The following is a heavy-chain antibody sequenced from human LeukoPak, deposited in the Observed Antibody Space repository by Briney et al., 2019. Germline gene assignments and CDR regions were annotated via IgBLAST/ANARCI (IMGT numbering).Heavy chain of an antibody. V-gene: IGHV3-21*01. CDR2: ISSSNSYI. CDR1: GFTFSSYS. J-gene: IGHJ4*02. CDR3: ARDPPTYYDFWSGYSC. D-gene: IGHD3-3*01. Sequence: GGSLRLSCAASGFTFSSYSMNWARQAPGKGLEWVSSISSSNSYIYYADSVKGRFTISRDNAKNSLYLQMNSLRAEDTAVYYCARDPPTYYDFWSGYSCWGQGTLATVSS.